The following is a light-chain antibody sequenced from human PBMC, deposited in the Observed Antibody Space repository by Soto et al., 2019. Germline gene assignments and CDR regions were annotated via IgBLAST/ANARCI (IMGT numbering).Light chain of an antibody. CDR1: QSVSSN. CDR2: GAS. J-gene: IGKJ1*01. CDR3: QQYNNWPPWT. Sequence: EIVMTQSPATLSVSPGERATLSCRASQSVSSNLSWYQQKPGQAPRLLIYGASTRATGIPDRVSGSGSGTEFTLTISSLQSEDFAVDYCQQYNNWPPWTFGQGTKVEIK. V-gene: IGKV3-15*01.